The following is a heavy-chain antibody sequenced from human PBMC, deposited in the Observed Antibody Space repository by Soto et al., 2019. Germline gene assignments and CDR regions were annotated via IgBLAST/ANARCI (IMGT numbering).Heavy chain of an antibody. CDR3: ARPGYCSSTSCYDDAFDI. Sequence: QVQLQESGPGLVKPSQTLSLTCTVSGGSISSGGYYWSWIRQHPGKGLEWIGYIYYSGSTYYNPSLKSRVTISVDTSKNKFSLKLSSVTAADTAVYYCARPGYCSSTSCYDDAFDIWGQGTMVTVSS. CDR1: GGSISSGGYY. V-gene: IGHV4-31*03. CDR2: IYYSGST. D-gene: IGHD2-2*01. J-gene: IGHJ3*02.